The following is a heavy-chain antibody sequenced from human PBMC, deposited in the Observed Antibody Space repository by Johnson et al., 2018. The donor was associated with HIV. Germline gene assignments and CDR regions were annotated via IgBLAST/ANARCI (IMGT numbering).Heavy chain of an antibody. CDR1: GFTFDDYG. CDR2: IYSGGST. V-gene: IGHV3-66*01. D-gene: IGHD3-22*01. J-gene: IGHJ3*02. Sequence: VQLVESGGGVVRPGGSLRLSCAASGFTFDDYGMSWVRQAPGKGLEWVSVIYSGGSTYYADSVKGRFTISRDNSKNTLYLQMNSLRAEDTAVYYCARGLSSGYSGYAFDIWGQGTMVTVSS. CDR3: ARGLSSGYSGYAFDI.